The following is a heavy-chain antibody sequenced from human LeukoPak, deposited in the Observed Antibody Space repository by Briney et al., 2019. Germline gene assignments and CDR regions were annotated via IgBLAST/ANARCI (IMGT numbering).Heavy chain of an antibody. CDR3: TTAIDFWSGYYFDY. CDR1: GFTFSNAW. CDR2: IKSKTDGGTT. V-gene: IGHV3-15*07. Sequence: PGGSLRLSCAASGFTFSNAWMNWVRQAPGKGLEWVGRIKSKTDGGTTDHAAPVKGRFTISRDDSKNTLYLQMNSLKTEDTAVYYCTTAIDFWSGYYFDYWGQGTLVTVSS. D-gene: IGHD3-3*01. J-gene: IGHJ4*02.